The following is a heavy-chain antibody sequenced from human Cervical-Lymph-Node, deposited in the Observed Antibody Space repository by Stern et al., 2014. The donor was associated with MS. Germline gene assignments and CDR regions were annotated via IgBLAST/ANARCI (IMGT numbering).Heavy chain of an antibody. Sequence: VQLVQSGAEVKKPGESLKISCKGSGYSFTNYWIGWVRQMPGQGLEWMGVIHPGDSDTRYNPSYQGQVTISATQSINTAFLQWSSMKASDTAIYYCTGMWAVQGPRRSLPGYFQHWGQGTLVTVSS. CDR2: IHPGDSDT. J-gene: IGHJ1*01. V-gene: IGHV5-51*01. D-gene: IGHD3-10*01. CDR1: GYSFTNYW. CDR3: TGMWAVQGPRRSLPGYFQH.